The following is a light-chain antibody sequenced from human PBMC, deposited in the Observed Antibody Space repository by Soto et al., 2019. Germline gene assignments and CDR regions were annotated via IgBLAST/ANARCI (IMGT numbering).Light chain of an antibody. CDR2: AAS. CDR3: QQSYSTPT. J-gene: IGKJ4*01. Sequence: DIQMTQSPSSLSASVGDRVTITCRASQSISSYLNWYQQKPGKAPKLLIYAASSLQSGDPSRFSGSGSGTDFTLTISSLQPEDFATYYCQQSYSTPTCGGGTKVEIK. V-gene: IGKV1-39*01. CDR1: QSISSY.